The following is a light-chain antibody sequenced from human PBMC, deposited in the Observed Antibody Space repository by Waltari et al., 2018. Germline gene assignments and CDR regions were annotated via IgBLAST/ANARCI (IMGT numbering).Light chain of an antibody. CDR3: VTWDDSLNGWV. Sequence: QSVVTQSPSASGAPGQRVTISCSGRHSNIGSTTVAWYQQLTGTAPKLLIFNNYQRPTGVPDLFSASKSGTSASLAISGLQSEDEAEYYCVTWDDSLNGWVFGGGTKLAVV. CDR1: HSNIGSTT. V-gene: IGLV1-44*01. CDR2: NNY. J-gene: IGLJ3*02.